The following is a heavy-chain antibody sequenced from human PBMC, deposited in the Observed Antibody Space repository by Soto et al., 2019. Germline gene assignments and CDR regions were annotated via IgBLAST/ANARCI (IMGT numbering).Heavy chain of an antibody. CDR2: IWYDGSNK. J-gene: IGHJ4*02. CDR3: AKGPTMVRGVIGY. Sequence: QVQLVESGGGVVQPGRSLRLSCAASGFTFSSYGMHWVRQAPGKGLEWVAVIWYDGSNKYYADSVKGRFTISRDNSKNTLYLQMNSLRAEDTAVYYCAKGPTMVRGVIGYWGQGTLVTVSS. CDR1: GFTFSSYG. V-gene: IGHV3-33*06. D-gene: IGHD3-10*01.